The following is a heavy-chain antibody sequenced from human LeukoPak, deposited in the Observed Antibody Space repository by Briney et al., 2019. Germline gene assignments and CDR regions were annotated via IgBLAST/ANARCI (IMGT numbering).Heavy chain of an antibody. CDR1: GFTFSSYG. CDR3: AKNVWGTSPYYFDD. D-gene: IGHD3-16*01. V-gene: IGHV3-23*01. Sequence: PGGSLRLSCAASGFTFSSYGMSWVRQAPGKGLEGVSGINWNGGSTGYADSVKGRFTISRDNSKTTLYLQMNSLRAEDTAVYYCAKNVWGTSPYYFDDWGQGTLVTVSS. CDR2: INWNGGST. J-gene: IGHJ4*02.